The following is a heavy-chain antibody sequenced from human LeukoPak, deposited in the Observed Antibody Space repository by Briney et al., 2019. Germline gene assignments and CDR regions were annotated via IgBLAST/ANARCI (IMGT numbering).Heavy chain of an antibody. D-gene: IGHD3-22*01. Sequence: SETLSLTCAVYGGSFSGYYWSWIRQPPGKGLEWIGRIYTSGSTNYNPSLKSRVTISVDTSKNQFSLKLSSVTAADTAVYYCARGGYYYDSSGYYTPFDPWGQGTLVTVSS. CDR3: ARGGYYYDSSGYYTPFDP. CDR1: GGSFSGYY. J-gene: IGHJ5*02. V-gene: IGHV4-4*08. CDR2: IYTSGST.